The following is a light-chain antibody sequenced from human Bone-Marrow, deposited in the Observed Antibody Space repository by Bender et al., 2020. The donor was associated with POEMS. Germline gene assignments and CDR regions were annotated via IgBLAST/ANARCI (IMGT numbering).Light chain of an antibody. Sequence: QSALTQPASVSGSPGQSITISCTGTFNDVGTYKLVSWYQKHPGEVPKIVIYEGNKRPSWVSNRFSGSKSGNTASLTISGLQAEDEGDYYCCSYAGAGNFVFGSGSRVTVL. V-gene: IGLV2-23*01. CDR1: FNDVGTYKL. CDR2: EGN. J-gene: IGLJ1*01. CDR3: CSYAGAGNFV.